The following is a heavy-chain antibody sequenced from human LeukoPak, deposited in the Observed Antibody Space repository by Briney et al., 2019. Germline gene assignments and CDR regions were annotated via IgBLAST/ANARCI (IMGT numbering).Heavy chain of an antibody. J-gene: IGHJ6*04. CDR3: ARERGPYIVVVPTAYRNGAHYGMDV. V-gene: IGHV3-74*01. CDR2: INWDRSSI. Sequence: GGSLRLSCAASGFTFSRYWMHWVRQAPGKGLVGVSRINWDRSSISYADSVKGRFTISRDNAKNTLYLQMNSLRAEDTAVYYCARERGPYIVVVPTAYRNGAHYGMDVWGKGPTVTVSS. D-gene: IGHD2-2*01. CDR1: GFTFSRYW.